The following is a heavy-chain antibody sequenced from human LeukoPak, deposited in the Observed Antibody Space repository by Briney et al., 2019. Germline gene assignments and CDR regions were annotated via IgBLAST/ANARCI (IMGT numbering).Heavy chain of an antibody. Sequence: ASVKVSCKASGYTFTSYDINWVRQATGQGLEWMGWMNPNSGNTGYAQKFQGRVTMTRNTSISTAYMELSSLRSEDTAVYYCARSQDSSGYSSDYWGQGTLVTVSS. CDR3: ARSQDSSGYSSDY. CDR1: GYTFTSYD. D-gene: IGHD3-22*01. J-gene: IGHJ4*02. V-gene: IGHV1-8*01. CDR2: MNPNSGNT.